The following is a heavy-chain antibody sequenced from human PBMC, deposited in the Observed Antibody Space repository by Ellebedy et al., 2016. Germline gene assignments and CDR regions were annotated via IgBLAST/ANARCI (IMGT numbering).Heavy chain of an antibody. V-gene: IGHV3-30*18. J-gene: IGHJ4*02. D-gene: IGHD6-13*01. Sequence: GGSLRLSXAASGFTFSSYGMHWVRQAPGKGLEWVAVISYDGSNKYYGDSVKGRFTISRDNSKNTLYLQMISLRAEDTAVYYCAKDFYRSRRGLLDYWGQGTLVTVSS. CDR1: GFTFSSYG. CDR2: ISYDGSNK. CDR3: AKDFYRSRRGLLDY.